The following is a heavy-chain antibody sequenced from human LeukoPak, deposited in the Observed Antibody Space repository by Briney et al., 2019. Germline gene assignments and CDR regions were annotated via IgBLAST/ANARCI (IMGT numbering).Heavy chain of an antibody. Sequence: LPGGSLRLSCAASGFTFSSYAMHWVRQAPGKGLEWVAVISYDGGNKYYADSVKGRFTISRDNAKNSLYLQMNSLRAEDTAVYYCARGMTTLVTPNFDYWGQGTLVTVSS. CDR3: ARGMTTLVTPNFDY. CDR1: GFTFSSYA. D-gene: IGHD4-23*01. J-gene: IGHJ4*02. CDR2: ISYDGGNK. V-gene: IGHV3-30-3*01.